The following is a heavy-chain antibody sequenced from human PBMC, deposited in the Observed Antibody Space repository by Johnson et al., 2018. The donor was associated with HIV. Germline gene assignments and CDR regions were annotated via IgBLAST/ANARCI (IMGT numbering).Heavy chain of an antibody. J-gene: IGHJ3*02. CDR1: GFTFSSYA. V-gene: IGHV3-30*02. Sequence: QVQLVESGGGVVQPGRSLRLSCAASGFTFSSYAMHWVRQAPGKGLEWVAFIRYDGSNKYYADSVKGRFTISRDNSKNTLYLQMNSLRAEDTAVYYCTTPAGVVTAIRATYDAFDIWGQGTMVTVSS. CDR3: TTPAGVVTAIRATYDAFDI. D-gene: IGHD2-21*02. CDR2: IRYDGSNK.